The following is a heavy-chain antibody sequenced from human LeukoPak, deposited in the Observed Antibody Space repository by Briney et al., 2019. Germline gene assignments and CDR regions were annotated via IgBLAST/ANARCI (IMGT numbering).Heavy chain of an antibody. Sequence: GGSLRLSCAGSRFTFSNYGMHWVRQAPGKGLEWVAVISIDGGEKHYGDSVRGRFTISRDNSKNMLYLQMNSLRVEDTAVYYCVRLMGSGWFDPWGQGTLVTVFS. D-gene: IGHD1-26*01. J-gene: IGHJ5*02. CDR2: ISIDGGEK. V-gene: IGHV3-30*03. CDR1: RFTFSNYG. CDR3: VRLMGSGWFDP.